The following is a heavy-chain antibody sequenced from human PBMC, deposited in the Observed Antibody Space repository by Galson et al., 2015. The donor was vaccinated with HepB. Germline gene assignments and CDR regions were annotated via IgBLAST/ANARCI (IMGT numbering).Heavy chain of an antibody. Sequence: SLRLSCAASGFTFNNYAIHWVRQAPGKGLEWVAVISYAGNNKYYLDSVRGRFTISRDNSKNTLCLQMNSLRAEDTAVYFCARGHSSSWYGGDAFDFWGRGTMVTVSS. J-gene: IGHJ3*01. CDR1: GFTFNNYA. D-gene: IGHD6-13*01. CDR2: ISYAGNNK. CDR3: ARGHSSSWYGGDAFDF. V-gene: IGHV3-30*04.